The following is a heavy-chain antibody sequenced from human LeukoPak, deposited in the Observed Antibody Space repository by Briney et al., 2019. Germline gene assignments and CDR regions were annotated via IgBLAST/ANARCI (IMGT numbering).Heavy chain of an antibody. Sequence: GGSLRLSCAASGFTFSDYYMSWIRQAPGKGLEWVSYISSSSSYTNYADSVKGRFTISRDNAKNSLYLQMNSLRAEDTAVYYCARGLQLWYYFDYRGQGTLVTVSS. CDR3: ARGLQLWYYFDY. J-gene: IGHJ4*02. D-gene: IGHD5-18*01. CDR2: ISSSSSYT. V-gene: IGHV3-11*06. CDR1: GFTFSDYY.